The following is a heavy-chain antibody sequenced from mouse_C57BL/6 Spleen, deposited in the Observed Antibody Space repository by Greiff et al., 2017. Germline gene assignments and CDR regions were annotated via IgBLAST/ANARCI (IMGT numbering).Heavy chain of an antibody. V-gene: IGHV1-47*01. Sequence: QVQLQQSGAELVKPGASVKMSCKASGYTFTTYPIEWMKQNPGKSLEWIGNFHPYNDDTKYNEKFKGKATLTVEKSSSTVYLELSRLTSDDSAVYYCAIICYGLSYAMDYWGQGTSVTVSS. CDR2: FHPYNDDT. D-gene: IGHD2-2*01. CDR3: AIICYGLSYAMDY. J-gene: IGHJ4*01. CDR1: GYTFTTYP.